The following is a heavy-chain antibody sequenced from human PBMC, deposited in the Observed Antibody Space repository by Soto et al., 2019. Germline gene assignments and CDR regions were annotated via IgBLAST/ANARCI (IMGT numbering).Heavy chain of an antibody. CDR1: GGSISSSSYY. D-gene: IGHD3-22*01. V-gene: IGHV4-39*01. J-gene: IGHJ4*02. Sequence: QLQLQESGPGLVKPSETLCLTCTVSGGSISSSSYYWGWIRQPPGKGLEWIGSIYYSGSTYYNPSLKSRVTISVDTSKNQFALKLSSVTAADTAVYYCARQSVGVVITPATFDYWGQGTLVTVSS. CDR2: IYYSGST. CDR3: ARQSVGVVITPATFDY.